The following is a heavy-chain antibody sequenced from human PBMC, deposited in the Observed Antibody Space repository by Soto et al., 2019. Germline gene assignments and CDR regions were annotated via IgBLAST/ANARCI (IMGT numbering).Heavy chain of an antibody. Sequence: EVQLLESGGGLVQPGGSLRLSCAASGFTFNTYGMSWVRQAPGKGLEWVSFISGSGYNTYYADSVKGRFTISRDNSTNTLILQMNSLRSEDTAMYYCAKDWDGYCSGGGCFGYFDYWGQGTPVTVSS. J-gene: IGHJ4*02. CDR1: GFTFNTYG. D-gene: IGHD2-15*01. CDR2: ISGSGYNT. V-gene: IGHV3-23*01. CDR3: AKDWDGYCSGGGCFGYFDY.